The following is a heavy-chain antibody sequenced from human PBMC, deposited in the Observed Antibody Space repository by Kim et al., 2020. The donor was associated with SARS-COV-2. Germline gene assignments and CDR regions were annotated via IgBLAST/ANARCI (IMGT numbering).Heavy chain of an antibody. CDR2: ISYDGSNK. CDR3: ARDRRITMVRVSYYYYG. V-gene: IGHV3-30*04. D-gene: IGHD3-10*01. Sequence: GGSLRLSCAASGFTFSSYAMHWVRQAPGKGLEWVAVISYDGSNKYYADSVKGRFTISRDNSKNTLYLQMNSLRAEDTAVYYCARDRRITMVRVSYYYYG. J-gene: IGHJ6*01. CDR1: GFTFSSYA.